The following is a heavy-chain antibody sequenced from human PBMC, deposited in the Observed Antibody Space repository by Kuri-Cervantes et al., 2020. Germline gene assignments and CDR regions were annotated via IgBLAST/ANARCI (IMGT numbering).Heavy chain of an antibody. CDR3: AGRLRPPTRPFGPRGYFFDY. V-gene: IGHV4-4*08. CDR1: GGSIRNYF. Sequence: SETLSLTCTVSGGSIRNYFWSWIRQPPGKGLERIGYIYTSGSTNYNPSLKSRVTISVDKSKSQFSLNLRSVTAADTAVYYCAGRLRPPTRPFGPRGYFFDYWGQGTLVTVSS. CDR2: IYTSGST. J-gene: IGHJ4*02. D-gene: IGHD3-10*01.